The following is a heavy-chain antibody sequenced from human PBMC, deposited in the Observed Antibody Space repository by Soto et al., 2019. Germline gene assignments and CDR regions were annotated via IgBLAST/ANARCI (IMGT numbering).Heavy chain of an antibody. CDR1: GGTFSSYA. J-gene: IGHJ4*02. Sequence: QVQLVQSGAEVTKPGSSVKVSCKASGGTFSSYAISWVRQAPGQGLEWMGGIIPIFGTANYAQKFKGRVTITADESTSTADMDLSSLRFEDTAVYYCARDFVDYGSGSYKSFDYWGQGTLVTVSS. CDR3: ARDFVDYGSGSYKSFDY. V-gene: IGHV1-69*12. D-gene: IGHD3-10*01. CDR2: IIPIFGTA.